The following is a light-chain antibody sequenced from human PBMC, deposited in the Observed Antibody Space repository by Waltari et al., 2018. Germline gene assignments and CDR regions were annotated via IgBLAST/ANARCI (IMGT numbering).Light chain of an antibody. CDR1: SGHSNYA. V-gene: IGLV4-69*01. Sequence: QVVLTQAPSASASLGDSVRLTCTLSSGHSNYAIAWLQQQPEKGPRYLMKVNSDGSHSEGGDIPHCFSGSSSGAERYLIISNLQSEDEADYYCQTWGTGGVFGGGTKLTVL. CDR2: VNSDGSH. J-gene: IGLJ3*02. CDR3: QTWGTGGV.